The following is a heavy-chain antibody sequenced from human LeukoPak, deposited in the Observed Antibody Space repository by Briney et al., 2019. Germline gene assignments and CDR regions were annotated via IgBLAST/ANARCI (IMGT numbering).Heavy chain of an antibody. V-gene: IGHV3-23*01. Sequence: GGSLRLSCAASGFTFSSYGMSWVRQAPGKGLEWVSAISGSGGRTYYADSVKGRFTISRDNSKNALYLQMNSLRAEDTAVYYCARGGYCSGGSCYSRVSRMDVWGKGTTVTISS. D-gene: IGHD2-15*01. CDR3: ARGGYCSGGSCYSRVSRMDV. J-gene: IGHJ6*03. CDR1: GFTFSSYG. CDR2: ISGSGGRT.